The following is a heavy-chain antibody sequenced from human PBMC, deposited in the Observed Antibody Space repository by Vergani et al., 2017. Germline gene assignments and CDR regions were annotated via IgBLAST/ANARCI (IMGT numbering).Heavy chain of an antibody. D-gene: IGHD2-8*01. Sequence: QVQLQESGPGLVKPSQTLSLTCTVSGGSISSGDYYWSWIRQPPGKGLEWIGYIYYSGSTYYNPSLKRRVTISVDTSTHQFSLKLSAVTAADTAVYYCARDTVPTAGYYYGMDVWGQGTTVTVSS. V-gene: IGHV4-30-4*08. J-gene: IGHJ6*02. CDR3: ARDTVPTAGYYYGMDV. CDR2: IYYSGST. CDR1: GGSISSGDYY.